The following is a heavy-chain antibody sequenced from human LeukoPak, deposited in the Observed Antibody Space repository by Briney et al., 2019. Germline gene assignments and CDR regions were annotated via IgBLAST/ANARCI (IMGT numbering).Heavy chain of an antibody. CDR3: ARGAPIVLMVYGDYYYYGMDV. CDR1: GYTFTSYD. D-gene: IGHD2-8*01. J-gene: IGHJ6*02. Sequence: ASVKVSCKASGYTFTSYDINWVRQATGQGLEWMGWMNPNSGNTGYAQKFQGRVTMTRNTSISTAYMELSSLRSEDTAVYCCARGAPIVLMVYGDYYYYGMDVWGQGTTVTVSS. V-gene: IGHV1-8*01. CDR2: MNPNSGNT.